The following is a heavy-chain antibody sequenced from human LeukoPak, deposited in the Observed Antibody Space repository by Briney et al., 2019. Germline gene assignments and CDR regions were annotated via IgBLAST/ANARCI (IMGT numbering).Heavy chain of an antibody. CDR1: GYTFTKYH. D-gene: IGHD2/OR15-2a*01. CDR3: ARDLPFED. V-gene: IGHV1-2*06. CDR2: IYPSSGGT. J-gene: IGHJ4*02. Sequence: VASVEVSFKASGYTFTKYHMHWVRPAPGQRLEWMGRIYPSSGGTNYAQKFQGRITLTTDTSINTAYMELSRLRFDDTAVYYCARDLPFEDWGQGTLVTVSS.